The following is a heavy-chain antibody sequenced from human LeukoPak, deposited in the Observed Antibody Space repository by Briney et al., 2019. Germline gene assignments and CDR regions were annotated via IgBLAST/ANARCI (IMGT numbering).Heavy chain of an antibody. CDR2: INHSGST. Sequence: ASETLSLTCAVYGGSHSGYYWSWIRQPPAKGLEWIGEINHSGSTNYNPSLESRFTISVDTSKNQFSLKLSSVTAAEMAVYYCASGYSSGWYGYWGQGTLVTVSS. D-gene: IGHD6-19*01. CDR3: ASGYSSGWYGY. J-gene: IGHJ4*02. CDR1: GGSHSGYY. V-gene: IGHV4-34*01.